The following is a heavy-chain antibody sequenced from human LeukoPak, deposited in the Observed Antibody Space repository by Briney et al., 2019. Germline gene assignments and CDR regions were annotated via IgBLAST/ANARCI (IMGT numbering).Heavy chain of an antibody. CDR1: GDSISSGDYY. V-gene: IGHV4-61*02. D-gene: IGHD3-10*01. J-gene: IGHJ4*02. Sequence: SETLSLTCTVSGDSISSGDYYWSWIRQPAGKGLEWIGRISSSGSTNYNPSLKSRVTISVDTSKNQFSLKLSSVTAADTAVYYCARGRLLWFGERPFDYWGQGTLVTVSS. CDR2: ISSSGST. CDR3: ARGRLLWFGERPFDY.